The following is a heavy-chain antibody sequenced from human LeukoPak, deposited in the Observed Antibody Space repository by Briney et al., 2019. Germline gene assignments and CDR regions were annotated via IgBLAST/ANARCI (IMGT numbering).Heavy chain of an antibody. V-gene: IGHV4-39*01. D-gene: IGHD4-17*01. CDR1: GGSISSSSYY. CDR3: ARHRNEYDYGDYQVIDY. J-gene: IGHJ4*02. CDR2: IYYSGST. Sequence: SETLSLTCTVSGGSISSSSYYWGWIHQPPWKGLEWIGSIYYSGSTYYNPSLKSRVTISVDTSKNQFSLKLSSVTAADTAVYYCARHRNEYDYGDYQVIDYWGQGTLVTVSS.